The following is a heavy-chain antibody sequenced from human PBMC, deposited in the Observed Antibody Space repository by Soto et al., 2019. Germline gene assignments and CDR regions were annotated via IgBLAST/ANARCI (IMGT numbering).Heavy chain of an antibody. CDR3: AKDGATVTTFMSD. V-gene: IGHV3-30*18. Sequence: QVQLVESGGGVVQPGRSLRLSCAASGFTFSSYGMHWVRQAPGKGLERVAVISYDGSNKYYADSVKGRFTISRDNSKNTLYLQMNSLRAEDTAVYYCAKDGATVTTFMSDWGQGTLVTVSS. CDR2: ISYDGSNK. D-gene: IGHD4-17*01. J-gene: IGHJ4*02. CDR1: GFTFSSYG.